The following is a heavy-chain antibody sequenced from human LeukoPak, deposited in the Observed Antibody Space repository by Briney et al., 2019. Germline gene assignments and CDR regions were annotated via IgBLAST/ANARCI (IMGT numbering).Heavy chain of an antibody. V-gene: IGHV1-18*01. Sequence: GASVKVSCKASGYTFTSYGISWVRQAPGQGLEWVGWISGYNGNTKNAQKLQGRVTMTTDTSTSTAYMELRSLRSDDTAVYYCARDGRHRYYYDSNGFYGSWFDPWGQGTLVTVSS. D-gene: IGHD3-22*01. J-gene: IGHJ5*02. CDR1: GYTFTSYG. CDR3: ARDGRHRYYYDSNGFYGSWFDP. CDR2: ISGYNGNT.